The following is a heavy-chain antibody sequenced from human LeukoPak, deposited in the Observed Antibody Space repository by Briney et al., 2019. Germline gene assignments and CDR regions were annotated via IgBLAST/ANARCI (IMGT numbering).Heavy chain of an antibody. Sequence: GGSLRLSCAASGLTFSSHWMHWVRQAPGKGLVWVSRITNDGSSTTYADSVKGRFTISRDNAKNMLYLQVNSLRAEDTAVYYCASRHCSGGGCYFAGADPFDYWGQGILVTVSS. V-gene: IGHV3-74*01. CDR3: ASRHCSGGGCYFAGADPFDY. J-gene: IGHJ4*02. CDR1: GLTFSSHW. D-gene: IGHD2-15*01. CDR2: ITNDGSST.